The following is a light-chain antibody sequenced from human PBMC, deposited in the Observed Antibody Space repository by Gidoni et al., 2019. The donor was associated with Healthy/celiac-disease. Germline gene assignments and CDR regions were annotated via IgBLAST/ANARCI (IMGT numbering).Light chain of an antibody. V-gene: IGLV1-40*01. CDR3: QSYDSSLSGSVV. CDR2: GNS. J-gene: IGLJ2*01. Sequence: QPGLTQPPSVAGAPGQRVTISCTGSSSNIGAGYDVHWYQPLPGTAPKLLIYGNSNRPSGVPDRFSGSKSGTSASLAITGLQAEDEADYYCQSYDSSLSGSVVCGGGTKLPVL. CDR1: SSNIGAGYD.